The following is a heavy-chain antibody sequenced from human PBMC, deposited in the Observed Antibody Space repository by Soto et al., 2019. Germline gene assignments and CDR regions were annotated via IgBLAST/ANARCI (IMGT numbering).Heavy chain of an antibody. CDR1: GGSISSGEYY. D-gene: IGHD6-19*01. Sequence: QVQLQESGPGLVKPSQTLSLTCTVSGGSISSGEYYWNWIRQSPGKGLEWIGYIYYSGSTYYNPSLKSRVTISRDTSKNQFSLKLSSVTAADTAEYYCARGFGFSGGWYAYWGQGALVTVST. CDR2: IYYSGST. CDR3: ARGFGFSGGWYAY. V-gene: IGHV4-30-4*01. J-gene: IGHJ4*02.